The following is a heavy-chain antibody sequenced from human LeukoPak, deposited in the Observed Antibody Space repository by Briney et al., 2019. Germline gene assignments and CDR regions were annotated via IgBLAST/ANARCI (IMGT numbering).Heavy chain of an antibody. CDR1: GGSISSGGYY. D-gene: IGHD1-14*01. Sequence: PSETLSLTCTVSGGSISSGGYYWSRIRQHPGKGLEWIGYIYYSGSTYYNPSLKSRVTISVDTSKNQFSLKLSSVTAADTAVYYCASRNSAGGDYWGQGTLVTVSS. V-gene: IGHV4-31*03. J-gene: IGHJ4*02. CDR2: IYYSGST. CDR3: ASRNSAGGDY.